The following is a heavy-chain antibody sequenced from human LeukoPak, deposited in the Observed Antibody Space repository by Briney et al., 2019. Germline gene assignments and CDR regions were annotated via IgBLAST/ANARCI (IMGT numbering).Heavy chain of an antibody. CDR2: INTNTGKP. CDR3: Y. Sequence: EASVKVSCKASGYTLSSYTMSWVRQAPGQGLEWMGWINTNTGKPTYAQGFTGRFVFSLDTSVSTAYYCARDPSGSYSDYYFDYWGQGTLVTVSS. D-gene: IGHD1-26*01. CDR1: GYTLSSYT. J-gene: IGHJ4*02. V-gene: IGHV7-4-1*01.